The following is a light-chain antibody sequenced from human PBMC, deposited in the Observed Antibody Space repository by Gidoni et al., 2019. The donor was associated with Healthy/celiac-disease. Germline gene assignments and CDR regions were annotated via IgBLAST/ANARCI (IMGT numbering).Light chain of an antibody. Sequence: DIQMTQSSSSLSASVGDRVTITCRASQSISSYLNWYQQKPGKAPKPLIYAASSLQSGVPSRFSGSGSGTDFTLTISSLQPEDFATYYCQQSYSTPHTFGGGTKVEIK. V-gene: IGKV1-39*01. CDR2: AAS. J-gene: IGKJ4*01. CDR1: QSISSY. CDR3: QQSYSTPHT.